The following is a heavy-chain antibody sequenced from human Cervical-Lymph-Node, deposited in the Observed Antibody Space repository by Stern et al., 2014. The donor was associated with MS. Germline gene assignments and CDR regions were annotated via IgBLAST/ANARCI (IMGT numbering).Heavy chain of an antibody. CDR3: ARDYYDSRGYSH. CDR2: IYSGGST. Sequence: QLVESGGGLIQPGGSLRLSCAVSGYSVSTNYMRWIRQAPGKGLEWVAVIYSGGSTYHADSVRGRFTISRDNARNTLSLQMDSLRAEDTAVYYCARDYYDSRGYSHWGQGTLVTVSS. CDR1: GYSVSTNY. J-gene: IGHJ4*02. V-gene: IGHV3-53*01. D-gene: IGHD3-22*01.